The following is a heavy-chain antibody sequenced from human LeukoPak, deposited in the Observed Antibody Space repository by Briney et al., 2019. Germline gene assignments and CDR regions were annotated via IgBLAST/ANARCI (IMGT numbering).Heavy chain of an antibody. V-gene: IGHV1-18*01. Sequence: ASVKVSCTASGYTSTSYGISWVRQAPGQGLEWMGWISAYNGNTNYAQKLQGRVTMTTDTSTSTAYMELRSLRSDDTAVYYCARRYYYDSSGYYYYPYFDYWGQGTLVTVSS. CDR3: ARRYYYDSSGYYYYPYFDY. CDR2: ISAYNGNT. J-gene: IGHJ4*02. CDR1: GYTSTSYG. D-gene: IGHD3-22*01.